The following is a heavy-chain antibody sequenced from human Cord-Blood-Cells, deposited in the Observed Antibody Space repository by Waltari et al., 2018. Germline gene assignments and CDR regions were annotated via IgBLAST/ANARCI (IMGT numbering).Heavy chain of an antibody. CDR2: IYYSGST. CDR3: ARRRNWNYFDY. CDR1: GGSISSSSYY. V-gene: IGHV4-39*01. J-gene: IGHJ4*02. Sequence: QLQLQESGPGLVKPSETLSLTCTVSGGSISSSSYYWGWIRQPPGKGLEWIGSIYYSGSTYYTPSLKSRVTISVDTSKNQFSLKLSSVTAADTAVYYCARRRNWNYFDYWGQGTLVTVSS. D-gene: IGHD1-1*01.